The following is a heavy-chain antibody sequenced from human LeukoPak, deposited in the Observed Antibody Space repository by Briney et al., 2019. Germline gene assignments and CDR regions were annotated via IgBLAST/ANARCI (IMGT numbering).Heavy chain of an antibody. CDR3: ARDSTDYYDSSGYLNWFDP. Sequence: PSETLSLTCTVSGGSISSYYWSWIRQPARKGLEWIGRIYTSGSTNYNPSLKSRVTMSVDTSKNQFSLKLSSVTAADTAVYYCARDSTDYYDSSGYLNWFDPWGQGTLVTVSS. CDR1: GGSISSYY. D-gene: IGHD3-22*01. V-gene: IGHV4-4*07. CDR2: IYTSGST. J-gene: IGHJ5*02.